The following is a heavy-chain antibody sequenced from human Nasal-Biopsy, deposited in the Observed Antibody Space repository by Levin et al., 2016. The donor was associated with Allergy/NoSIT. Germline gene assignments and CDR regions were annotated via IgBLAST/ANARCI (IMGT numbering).Heavy chain of an antibody. V-gene: IGHV5-51*01. CDR1: GYSFTNYW. CDR2: IDPDDSET. Sequence: GESLKISCQGSGYSFTNYWIGWVRQMPGKGLEWMAIIDPDDSETRYSPSFQGQVTISADKSITTAYLQWSSLKASDTAMYYCARHEKGQLVISLYYYYDMDVWGQGTTVTVSS. CDR3: ARHEKGQLVISLYYYYDMDV. J-gene: IGHJ6*02. D-gene: IGHD3-22*01.